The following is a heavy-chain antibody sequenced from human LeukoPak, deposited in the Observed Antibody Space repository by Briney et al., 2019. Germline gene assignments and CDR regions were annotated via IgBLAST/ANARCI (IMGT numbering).Heavy chain of an antibody. CDR3: ARNGVVVAALDY. J-gene: IGHJ4*02. Sequence: GGSLRLSCAASGFTFSSYSMNWVRQAPGKGLEWVSSISSSSSYIYYADSVKGRFTISRDNAKNSLHLQMNSLRAEDTAVYYCARNGVVVAALDYWGQGTLVTVSS. CDR2: ISSSSSYI. V-gene: IGHV3-21*01. CDR1: GFTFSSYS. D-gene: IGHD2-15*01.